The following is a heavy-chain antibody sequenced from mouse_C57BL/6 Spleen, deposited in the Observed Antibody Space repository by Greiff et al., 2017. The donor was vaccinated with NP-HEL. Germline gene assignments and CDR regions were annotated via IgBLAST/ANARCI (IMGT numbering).Heavy chain of an antibody. CDR3: ARENYDYDVTHAMDY. J-gene: IGHJ4*01. V-gene: IGHV3-6*01. CDR1: GYSITSGYY. D-gene: IGHD2-4*01. Sequence: DVQLQESGPGLVKPSQSLSLTCSVTGYSITSGYYWNWIRQFPGNKLEWMGYISYDGSNNYNPSLKNRISITRDTSKNQFFLKLNSVTTEDTATYYCARENYDYDVTHAMDYWGQGTSVTVSS. CDR2: ISYDGSN.